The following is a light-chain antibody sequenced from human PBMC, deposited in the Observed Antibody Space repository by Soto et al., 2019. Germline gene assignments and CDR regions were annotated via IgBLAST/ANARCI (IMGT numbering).Light chain of an antibody. CDR1: QSVSSSY. CDR2: SAS. V-gene: IGKV3-20*01. CDR3: QQYGSSPPWT. Sequence: EIVWTQSPGTLSLSPGERATLSCRASQSVSSSYLAWYQQKPGQAPRLLIYSASSRATGIPDRFSGSGSGTDFTLTISRLEPEDFAVYYCQQYGSSPPWTFGQGTKVEIK. J-gene: IGKJ1*01.